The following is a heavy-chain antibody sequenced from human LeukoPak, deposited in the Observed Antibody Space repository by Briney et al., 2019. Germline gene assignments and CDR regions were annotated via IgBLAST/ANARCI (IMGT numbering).Heavy chain of an antibody. J-gene: IGHJ6*03. D-gene: IGHD2/OR15-2a*01. V-gene: IGHV3-48*01. Sequence: GGSLRLSCAASGFTFSSYSMNWVRQAPGKGLEWVSYISSSSSTIYYADSVKGRFTISRDNAKNSLYLQMNSLRAEDMAVYYCARVVIGVVLNYYYYYMDVWGKGTTVTVSS. CDR3: ARVVIGVVLNYYYYYMDV. CDR1: GFTFSSYS. CDR2: ISSSSSTI.